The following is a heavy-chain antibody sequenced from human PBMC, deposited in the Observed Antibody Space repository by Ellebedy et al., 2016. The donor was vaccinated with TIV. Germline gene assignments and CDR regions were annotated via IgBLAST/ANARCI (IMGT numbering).Heavy chain of an antibody. J-gene: IGHJ4*01. CDR1: GGSISPNY. V-gene: IGHV4-59*08. CDR3: ARHRGYGDSLDY. CDR2: IYYSGVT. Sequence: SETLSLTCTVSGGSISPNYWSWFRQPPGKGLEWIAYIYYSGVTNSNPSLKSRVTISVDMSKNQFSLKLNSVTAADTAVYYCARHRGYGDSLDYWGHGTLVTVSS. D-gene: IGHD4-17*01.